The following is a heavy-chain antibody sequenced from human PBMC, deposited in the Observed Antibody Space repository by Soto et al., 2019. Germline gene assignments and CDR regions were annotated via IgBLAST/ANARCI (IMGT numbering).Heavy chain of an antibody. V-gene: IGHV4-34*01. CDR3: AMAYSSSYYYYGMDV. D-gene: IGHD6-6*01. J-gene: IGHJ6*02. CDR1: GGSFSCYY. CDR2: INHSGST. Sequence: ASETLSLTCAVYGGSFSCYYWSWIRQPPGKGLEWIGEINHSGSTNYNPSLKSRVTISVDTSKNQFSLKLSSVTAADTAVYYCAMAYSSSYYYYGMDVWGQGTTVTVSS.